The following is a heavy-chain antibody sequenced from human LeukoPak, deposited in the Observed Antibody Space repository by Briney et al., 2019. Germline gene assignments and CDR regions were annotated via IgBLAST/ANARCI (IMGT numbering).Heavy chain of an antibody. Sequence: GGSLRLSCAASGFTFSSYGMHWVRQAPGKGLEWVAFIRYDGSNKYYADSVKGRFTISRDNSKNTLYLQMNGLRAEDTAVYYCANPKGYYDSSALIGGYWGQGTLVTVSS. D-gene: IGHD3-22*01. CDR3: ANPKGYYDSSALIGGY. CDR2: IRYDGSNK. CDR1: GFTFSSYG. J-gene: IGHJ4*02. V-gene: IGHV3-30*02.